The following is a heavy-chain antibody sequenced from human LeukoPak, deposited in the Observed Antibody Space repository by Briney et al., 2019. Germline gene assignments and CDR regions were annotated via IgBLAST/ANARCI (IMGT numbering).Heavy chain of an antibody. V-gene: IGHV4-39*07. CDR2: IYYSGGT. Sequence: SETLSLTCTVSGGSISSSSYYWGWIRQPPGKGLEWIGSIYYSGGTYYNPSLKSRVTISVDTSKNQFSLKLSSVTAADTAVYYCARGVVLSPWGQGTLVTVSS. CDR3: ARGVVLSP. CDR1: GGSISSSSYY. J-gene: IGHJ5*02. D-gene: IGHD2/OR15-2a*01.